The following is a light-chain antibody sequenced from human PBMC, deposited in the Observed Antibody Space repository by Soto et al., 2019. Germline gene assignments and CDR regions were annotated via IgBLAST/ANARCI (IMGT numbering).Light chain of an antibody. CDR2: EVS. Sequence: EIMVTQPTVSLSGTPGQPASLSCKSSESLLNSDAKTYVNWYQQKPGQPPQVLMCEVSIRFPGVSDRFSGSGSGTDFTLKISRVEAEDVGVYYCMQSLHLPWTFCQGT. J-gene: IGKJ1*01. V-gene: IGKV2D-29*01. CDR1: ESLLNSDAKTY. CDR3: MQSLHLPWT.